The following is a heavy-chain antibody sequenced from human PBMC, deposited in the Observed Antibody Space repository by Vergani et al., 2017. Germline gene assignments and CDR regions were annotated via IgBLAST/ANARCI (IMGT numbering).Heavy chain of an antibody. CDR1: GFTFSSYA. CDR2: ISGSSGGT. J-gene: IGHJ4*02. CDR3: AKFPLNITTPDRGDL. V-gene: IGHV3-23*01. D-gene: IGHD1-1*01. Sequence: EVQLLESGGDWAQPGGSLRLSCAASGFTFSSYAMHWVRQAPGKGLEWVSAISGSSGGTHYADSVKGRFTISRDNSTNTLFLQMHSLRVEDTALYYCAKFPLNITTPDRGDLWGQGSLVTVSS.